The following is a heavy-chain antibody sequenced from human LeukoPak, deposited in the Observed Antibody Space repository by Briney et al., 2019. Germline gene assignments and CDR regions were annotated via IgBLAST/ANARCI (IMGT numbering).Heavy chain of an antibody. Sequence: PGGSLRLSCAASGFTFSSYAMSWVRQAPGKGLEWVSAISGSGGSTYYADSVKGRFTISRDNSKNTLYLQMNSLRAEDTAVYYCVSDPGLVAATYYYYGMDVWGQGTTVTVSS. CDR2: ISGSGGST. CDR1: GFTFSSYA. D-gene: IGHD2-15*01. V-gene: IGHV3-23*01. CDR3: VSDPGLVAATYYYYGMDV. J-gene: IGHJ6*02.